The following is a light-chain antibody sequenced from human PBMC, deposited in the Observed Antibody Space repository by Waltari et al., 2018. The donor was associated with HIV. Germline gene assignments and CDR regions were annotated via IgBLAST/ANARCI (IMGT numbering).Light chain of an antibody. J-gene: IGLJ2*01. V-gene: IGLV1-40*01. CDR1: SSNIGAGYD. CDR3: QSYDSSLSGV. Sequence: QSVLTQPPSVSGAPGQRVTISCTGSSSNIGAGYDVHWYQQLPGTAPKLLIYGNSTRPSGVPDRFSGSKSGTSASLAITGLQAEDEADYYCQSYDSSLSGVFGGGTKLTVL. CDR2: GNS.